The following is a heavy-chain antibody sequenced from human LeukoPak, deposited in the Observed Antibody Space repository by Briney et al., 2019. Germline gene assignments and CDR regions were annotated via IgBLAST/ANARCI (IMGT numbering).Heavy chain of an antibody. CDR1: GGSFSGYY. D-gene: IGHD6-13*01. CDR3: ARGRKLAAAGKKMTLGGTGFYMDV. CDR2: INHSGST. V-gene: IGHV4-34*01. J-gene: IGHJ6*03. Sequence: NSSETLSLTCAVYGGSFSGYYWSWIRQPPGKGLEWIGEINHSGSTNYNPSLKSRVTMSVDTSKNQFSLKLSSVTAADTAVYYCARGRKLAAAGKKMTLGGTGFYMDVWGKGTTVTVSS.